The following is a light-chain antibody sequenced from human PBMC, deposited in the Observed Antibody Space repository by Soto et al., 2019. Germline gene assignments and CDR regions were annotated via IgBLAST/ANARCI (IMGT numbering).Light chain of an antibody. CDR3: QTWGTDIHWL. Sequence: QAVVTQSPSASASLGASVKLTCTLSSGHSSYAIAWHQQQPEKGPRFLMKLNSDGSHTKGDGIPDRFSGSSSGAERYLTISSLQSEDEADYYCQTWGTDIHWLFGGGTQLTVL. V-gene: IGLV4-69*01. CDR2: LNSDGSH. J-gene: IGLJ3*02. CDR1: SGHSSYA.